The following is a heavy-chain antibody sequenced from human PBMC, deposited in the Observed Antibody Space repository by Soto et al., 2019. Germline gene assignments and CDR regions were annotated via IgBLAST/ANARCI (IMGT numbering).Heavy chain of an antibody. CDR1: GFTFSDYA. V-gene: IGHV3-30*18. Sequence: GGSLRLSCAASGFTFSDYAMHWVRQAPGKGLERVAVVSHDGRNTHYADSVKGRFTISRDSFKNTVSLEMTSLRAEDTAVYYCAKGGRQWLVTSDFNYWGQGALVTVS. D-gene: IGHD6-19*01. CDR2: VSHDGRNT. CDR3: AKGGRQWLVTSDFNY. J-gene: IGHJ4*02.